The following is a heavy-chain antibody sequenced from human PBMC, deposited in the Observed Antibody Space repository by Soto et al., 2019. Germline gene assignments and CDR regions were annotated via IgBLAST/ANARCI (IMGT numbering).Heavy chain of an antibody. Sequence: GGSLRLSCAASGFTFSSFGISWVRQAPGKGLEWVSAISGSGGSTYYADSAKGRFTISRDNSKNTLYLQMNSPRAEDTAVYYCASLIVVVVAATEGSSYYFDYWGQGTLVTVSS. CDR1: GFTFSSFG. CDR2: ISGSGGST. D-gene: IGHD2-15*01. CDR3: ASLIVVVVAATEGSSYYFDY. J-gene: IGHJ4*02. V-gene: IGHV3-23*01.